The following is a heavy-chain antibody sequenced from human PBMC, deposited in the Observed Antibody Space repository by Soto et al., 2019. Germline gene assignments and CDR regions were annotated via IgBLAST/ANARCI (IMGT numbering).Heavy chain of an antibody. CDR1: GFTFDDYA. V-gene: IGHV3-9*01. CDR3: AKDSGYDGYYYGMDV. J-gene: IGHJ6*02. Sequence: GGSLRLSCAASGFTFDDYAMHWVRQAPGKGLEWVSGISWNSGSIGYADSVKGRFTISRDNAKNSLYLQMNSLRAEDTALYYCAKDSGYDGYYYGMDVWGQGTTVTVSS. D-gene: IGHD5-12*01. CDR2: ISWNSGSI.